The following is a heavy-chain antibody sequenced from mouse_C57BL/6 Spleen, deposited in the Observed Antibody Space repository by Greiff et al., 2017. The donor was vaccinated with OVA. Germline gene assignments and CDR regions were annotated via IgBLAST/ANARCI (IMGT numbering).Heavy chain of an antibody. J-gene: IGHJ4*01. D-gene: IGHD1-1*01. CDR3: TRANGSRGDFGAMDY. CDR1: GYTFTDYE. CDR2: IDPETGGT. V-gene: IGHV1-15*01. Sequence: VKLQQSGAELVRPGASVTLSCKASGYTFTDYEMHWVKQTPVHGLEWIGAIDPETGGTAYNQKFKGKAILTADKSSSTAYMELRSLTSEDSAVYYCTRANGSRGDFGAMDYWGQGTSVTVSS.